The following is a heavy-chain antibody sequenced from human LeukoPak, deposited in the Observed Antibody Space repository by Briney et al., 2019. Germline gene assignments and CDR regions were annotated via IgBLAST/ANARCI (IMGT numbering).Heavy chain of an antibody. V-gene: IGHV4-59*12. Sequence: SETLSLTCTVSGGSISSYYWSWIRQPPVKGLEWIGYIYYSGSTNYNPSLKSRVTISVDTSKNQFSLKLSSVTAADTAVYYCARPKYYYGSGSYYNTWGQGTLVTVSS. CDR1: GGSISSYY. D-gene: IGHD3-10*01. CDR3: ARPKYYYGSGSYYNT. J-gene: IGHJ4*02. CDR2: IYYSGST.